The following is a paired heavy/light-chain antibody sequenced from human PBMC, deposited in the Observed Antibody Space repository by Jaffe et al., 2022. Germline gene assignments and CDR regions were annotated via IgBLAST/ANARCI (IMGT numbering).Light chain of an antibody. CDR3: QLLNSYPLT. J-gene: IGKJ4*01. CDR1: QGISSY. CDR2: VAS. V-gene: IGKV1-9*01. Sequence: DIQLTQSPSFLSASVGDRVTITCRASQGISSYLAWYQQKPGKAPKLLINVASTLQSGVPSRFSGSGSGTEFTLTISSLQPEDFATYYCQLLNSYPLTFGGGTKVEIK.
Heavy chain of an antibody. CDR2: TRNKANRYTT. CDR1: GFTFSDHY. D-gene: IGHD5-12*01. CDR3: GRSIPYSAHDV. V-gene: IGHV3-72*01. J-gene: IGHJ4*02. Sequence: EVQLVESGGGLVQPGGSLRLSCVASGFTFSDHYMDWVRQAPGKGLEWVGRTRNKANRYTTEYAASVKGRFTISRDDSMNSLYLQMNSLKTEDTAVYYCGRSIPYSAHDVWGQGTLVTVSS.